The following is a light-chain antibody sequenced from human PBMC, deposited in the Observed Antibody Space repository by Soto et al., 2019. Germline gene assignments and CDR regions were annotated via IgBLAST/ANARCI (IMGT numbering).Light chain of an antibody. CDR1: QAISNS. CDR3: QQAYIFPFT. CDR2: AAS. V-gene: IGKV1-12*02. J-gene: IGKJ5*01. Sequence: DIQINQPPSSLCASMGDRVAITCRASQAISNSLAWYQQKPGKAPKLLIYAASSLQTGVPSRFRGSGSGSDFTLTISGLKPEDGATDYGQQAYIFPFTFGQGTRLEIK.